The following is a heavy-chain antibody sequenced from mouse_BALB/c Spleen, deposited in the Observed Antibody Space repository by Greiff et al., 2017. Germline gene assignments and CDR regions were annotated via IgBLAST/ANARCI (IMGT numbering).Heavy chain of an antibody. CDR1: GFTFSSFG. Sequence: EVNVVESGGGLVQPGGSRKLSCAASGFTFSSFGMHWVRQAPEKGLEWVAYISSGSSTIYYADTVKGRFTISRDNPKNTLFLQMTSLRSEDTAMYYCARITTSAMDYWGQGTSVTVSS. CDR2: ISSGSSTI. D-gene: IGHD1-1*01. CDR3: ARITTSAMDY. J-gene: IGHJ4*01. V-gene: IGHV5-17*02.